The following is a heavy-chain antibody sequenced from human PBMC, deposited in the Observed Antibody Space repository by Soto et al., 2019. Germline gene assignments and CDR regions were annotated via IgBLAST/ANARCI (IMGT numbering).Heavy chain of an antibody. D-gene: IGHD2-2*02. CDR2: ISSRSDI. J-gene: IGHJ6*02. CDR1: GFTFSTYS. Sequence: PGRSLRLSCVGSGFTFSTYSINWVRQAPGKGLEWVSSISSRSDIYYADSAKGRFTISRDNAKNSVSLQMNSLRAEDTAVYYCAREYTAWPLAYGLDVWGQGTTVTASS. V-gene: IGHV3-21*04. CDR3: AREYTAWPLAYGLDV.